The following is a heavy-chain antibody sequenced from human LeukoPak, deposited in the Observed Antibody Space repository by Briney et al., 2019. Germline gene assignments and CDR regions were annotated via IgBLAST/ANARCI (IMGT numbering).Heavy chain of an antibody. V-gene: IGHV3-23*01. D-gene: IGHD6-19*01. CDR2: ISGSGGST. CDR3: AKDRSSGWYDAFDI. Sequence: TGGSLRLYCAASGFTFSSYAMSWVRQAPGKGLEWVSAISGSGGSTYYADSVKGRFTISRDNSKNTLYLQLNSLRAEDTAVYYCAKDRSSGWYDAFDIWGQGTMVTVSS. J-gene: IGHJ3*02. CDR1: GFTFSSYA.